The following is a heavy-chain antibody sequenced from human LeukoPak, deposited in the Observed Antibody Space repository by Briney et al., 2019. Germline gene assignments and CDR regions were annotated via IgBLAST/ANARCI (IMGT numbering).Heavy chain of an antibody. CDR1: GFTFSSYG. CDR2: IWYDGSNK. J-gene: IGHJ4*02. CDR3: AKTYYYSSGNF. D-gene: IGHD3-10*01. V-gene: IGHV3-33*03. Sequence: GGSLRLSCAASGFTFSSYGMHWVRQAPGKGLEWVAVIWYDGSNKYYADSVKGRFTISRDNSKSSLYLQLNSLRAEDTAIYYCAKTYYYSSGNFWGQGTLVTVSS.